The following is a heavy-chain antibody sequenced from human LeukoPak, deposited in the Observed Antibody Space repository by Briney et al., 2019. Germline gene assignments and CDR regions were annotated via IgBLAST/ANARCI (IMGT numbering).Heavy chain of an antibody. Sequence: GGSLRLSCLASKFTFNNYAMTWVRQAPGKGLEWVSSISGSGDNMDYADSVKGRFTISRDNAKNSLYLQMNSLRAEDTAVYYCARTKEMASISYFDSWGQGTLVTVSS. V-gene: IGHV3-23*01. CDR2: ISGSGDNM. D-gene: IGHD5-24*01. CDR3: ARTKEMASISYFDS. CDR1: KFTFNNYA. J-gene: IGHJ4*02.